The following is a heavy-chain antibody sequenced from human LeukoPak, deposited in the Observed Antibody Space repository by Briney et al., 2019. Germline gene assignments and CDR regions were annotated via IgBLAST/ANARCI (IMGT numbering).Heavy chain of an antibody. CDR1: RYTFTGYY. V-gene: IGHV1-46*01. Sequence: ASVKVSCKASRYTFTGYYMHWVRQAPGQGLEWMGIINPSGGSTSYAQKFQGRVTMTRDTSTSTVYMELSSLRSEDTAVYYCARETLVGAANYWGQGTLVTVSS. CDR2: INPSGGST. J-gene: IGHJ4*02. D-gene: IGHD1-26*01. CDR3: ARETLVGAANY.